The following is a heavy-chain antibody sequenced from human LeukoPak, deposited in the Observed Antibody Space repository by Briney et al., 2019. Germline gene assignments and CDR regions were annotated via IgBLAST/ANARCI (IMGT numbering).Heavy chain of an antibody. CDR3: ARSYGYRWAFDF. J-gene: IGHJ3*01. D-gene: IGHD5-18*01. V-gene: IGHV4-59*01. CDR1: GGSTSSYY. Sequence: SETLSLTCTVSGGSTSSYYWSWIRQPPGKGLEWIGYIYYSGSTNYNPSLKSRVTISVDTSKNQFSLKLSSVTAADTAVYYCARSYGYRWAFDFWGQGTMVTVSS. CDR2: IYYSGST.